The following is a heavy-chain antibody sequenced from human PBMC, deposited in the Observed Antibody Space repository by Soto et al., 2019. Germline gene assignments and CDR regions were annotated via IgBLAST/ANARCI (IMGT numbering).Heavy chain of an antibody. CDR1: GYTFTNYG. V-gene: IGHV1-18*01. D-gene: IGHD3-3*01. Sequence: QVQLVQSGAEVKKPGASVKVSCKASGYTFTNYGISWVRQAPGQGLEWMGWISTYNGNTNYAQNLQDRVTMTTDTSSSTSYMEVRSLRSDDTAVFYCARVLARYYDFWGGYFEYWGQGSLVTVSS. CDR2: ISTYNGNT. CDR3: ARVLARYYDFWGGYFEY. J-gene: IGHJ4*02.